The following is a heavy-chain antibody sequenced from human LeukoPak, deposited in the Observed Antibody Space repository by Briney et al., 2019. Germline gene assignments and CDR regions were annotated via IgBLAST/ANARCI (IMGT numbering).Heavy chain of an antibody. V-gene: IGHV3-74*01. CDR1: GFTFRSYW. CDR2: INSDGYST. CDR3: ARLSGSSPFDY. D-gene: IGHD1-26*01. Sequence: GGSLRLSCAASGFTFRSYWLHGAREVPGKGLVWVSRINSDGYSTSYADSAKGRFTIYRDNTKNTLDLQMNSLRDEDTAVYYCARLSGSSPFDYWCQGTLVSVSS. J-gene: IGHJ4*02.